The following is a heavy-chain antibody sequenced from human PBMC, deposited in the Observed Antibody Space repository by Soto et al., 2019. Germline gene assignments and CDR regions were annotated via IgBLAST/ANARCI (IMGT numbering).Heavy chain of an antibody. CDR1: GGSISSSSYY. CDR3: ARPPRGDYIWGSYFP. CDR2: IYYSGST. D-gene: IGHD3-16*01. Sequence: SETLSLTCTVSGGSISSSSYYWGWIRQPPGKGLEWIGSIYYSGSTYYNPSLKSRVTISVDTSKNQFSLKLSSVTAADTAVYYCARPPRGDYIWGSYFPWGQGTLVTVSS. J-gene: IGHJ5*02. V-gene: IGHV4-39*01.